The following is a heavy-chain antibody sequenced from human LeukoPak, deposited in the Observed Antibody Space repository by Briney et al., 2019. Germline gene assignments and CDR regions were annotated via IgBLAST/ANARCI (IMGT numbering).Heavy chain of an antibody. J-gene: IGHJ4*02. CDR1: GFTFSSYA. Sequence: PGRSLRLSCAASGFTFSSYAMSWVRQAPGRGLEWISLYSGGSTYYADSVMGRFSISRDNSKTTLFLQMNSLKAEDTAVYYCATGGRSGVALEQWGQGTLVTVSS. CDR3: ATGGRSGVALEQ. D-gene: IGHD1/OR15-1a*01. V-gene: IGHV3-23*01. CDR2: LYSGGST.